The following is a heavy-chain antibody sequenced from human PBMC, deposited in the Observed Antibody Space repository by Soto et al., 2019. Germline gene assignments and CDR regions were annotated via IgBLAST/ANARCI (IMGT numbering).Heavy chain of an antibody. CDR1: GGSISSGGYY. D-gene: IGHD3-10*01. J-gene: IGHJ4*02. CDR2: IYYSGST. Sequence: QVQLQESGPGLVKPSQTLSLTCTVSGGSISSGGYYWSWIRQHPGKGLEWIGYIYYSGSTYYNPSLKSRVSIAVDTSKNQFSRKLSSVTAAVTAVYYCARDRWFGELFLSDWGQGSLVTVSS. CDR3: ARDRWFGELFLSD. V-gene: IGHV4-31*03.